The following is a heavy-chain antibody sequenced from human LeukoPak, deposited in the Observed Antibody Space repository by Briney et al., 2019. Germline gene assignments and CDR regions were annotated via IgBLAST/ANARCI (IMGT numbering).Heavy chain of an antibody. D-gene: IGHD1-26*01. CDR2: IYHGGTT. V-gene: IGHV4-59*08. CDR3: ARHGGTLDYFDS. Sequence: NPSETLSLTCSVSNGSISTYYWSWIRQSPGKGLEWIGYIYHGGTTSYNPSLKRRVTISVDSPKNQFFLRLTSLTAADTALYYCARHGGTLDYFDSWGPGSLVIVSS. CDR1: NGSISTYY. J-gene: IGHJ4*02.